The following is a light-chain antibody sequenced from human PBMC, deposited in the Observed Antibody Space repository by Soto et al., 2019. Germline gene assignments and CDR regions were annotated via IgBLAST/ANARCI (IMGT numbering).Light chain of an antibody. CDR1: QSVSAY. V-gene: IGKV3-11*01. J-gene: IGKJ4*01. CDR2: DAS. Sequence: EIVLTQSPATLSLSPGERAPLSCRASQSVSAYLAWYQQKPGQAPRLLIHDASNRATGIPARFSGSGSGTNFTLTISSLVPEDFGVYYCQQRSSWPQITFGGGTKVDIK. CDR3: QQRSSWPQIT.